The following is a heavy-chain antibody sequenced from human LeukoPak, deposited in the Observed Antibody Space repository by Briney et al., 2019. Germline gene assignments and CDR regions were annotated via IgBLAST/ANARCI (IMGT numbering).Heavy chain of an antibody. CDR3: ARLRSSSFYYYYMDV. CDR2: ISSSGSTI. V-gene: IGHV3-11*01. J-gene: IGHJ6*03. D-gene: IGHD6-6*01. CDR1: GFTFSDYY. Sequence: KPGGSLRLSCAASGFTFSDYYMSWIRQAPGKGLEWVSYISSSGSTIYYADSVKGRFTISSDNAKNSLYLQMNSLRAEDTAVYYCARLRSSSFYYYYMDVWGKGTTVTVSS.